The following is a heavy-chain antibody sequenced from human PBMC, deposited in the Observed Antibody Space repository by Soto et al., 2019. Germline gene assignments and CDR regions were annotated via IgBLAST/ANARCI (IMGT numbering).Heavy chain of an antibody. CDR3: ARDRAVAGTRRLGYYYGMDV. Sequence: ASVKVSCKASGYTFTSYYMHWVRQAPGQGLEWMGIINPSGGSTSYAQKFQGRVTMTRDTSTSTVYMELSSLRSEDTAVYYCARDRAVAGTRRLGYYYGMDVWGQGTTVTVSS. V-gene: IGHV1-46*01. CDR1: GYTFTSYY. CDR2: INPSGGST. D-gene: IGHD6-19*01. J-gene: IGHJ6*02.